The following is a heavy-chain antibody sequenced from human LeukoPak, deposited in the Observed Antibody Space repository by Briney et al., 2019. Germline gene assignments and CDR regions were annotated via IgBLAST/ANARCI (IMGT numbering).Heavy chain of an antibody. J-gene: IGHJ4*02. CDR1: GFTFSNAW. Sequence: GGSLRLSCAASGFTFSNAWMSWVRQAPGKGLEWVGRIKSKTDGGTTDYAAPVKGRFTISRDDSKNTLYLQMNSLKTEDTAVHYCTTDDVGAGGVYWGQGTLVTVSS. CDR2: IKSKTDGGTT. D-gene: IGHD1-26*01. CDR3: TTDDVGAGGVY. V-gene: IGHV3-15*01.